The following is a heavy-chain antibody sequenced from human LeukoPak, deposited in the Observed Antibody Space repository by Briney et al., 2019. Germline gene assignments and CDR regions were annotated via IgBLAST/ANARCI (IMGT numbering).Heavy chain of an antibody. D-gene: IGHD3-10*01. J-gene: IGHJ4*02. CDR1: GFTVSSNY. CDR3: ARGAAGLLWFGELYLDY. CDR2: IYSGGST. Sequence: GGSLRLSCAASGFTVSSNYMSWVRQARGEGLEGVSVIYSGGSTYYADSVKGRFTISRDNSKNTLYLQMNSLRAEDTAVYYCARGAAGLLWFGELYLDYWGQGTLVTVSS. V-gene: IGHV3-53*01.